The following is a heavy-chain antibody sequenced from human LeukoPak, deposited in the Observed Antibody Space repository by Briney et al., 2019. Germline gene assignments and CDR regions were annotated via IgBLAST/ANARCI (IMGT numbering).Heavy chain of an antibody. CDR1: GFTFSSYW. Sequence: GSLRLSCAASGFTFSSYWMSWVRQAPGKGLEWIGSIYYSGSTYYNPSLKSRVTISVDTSKNQFSLKLSSVTAADTAVYYCAREKGIRNYYDSSGTDYWGQGTLVTVSS. CDR2: IYYSGST. V-gene: IGHV4-39*07. D-gene: IGHD3-22*01. CDR3: AREKGIRNYYDSSGTDY. J-gene: IGHJ4*02.